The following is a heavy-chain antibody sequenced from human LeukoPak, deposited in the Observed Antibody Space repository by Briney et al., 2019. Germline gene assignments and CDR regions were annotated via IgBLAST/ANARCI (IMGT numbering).Heavy chain of an antibody. CDR2: FYYSGST. Sequence: PSETLSLTCTVSGGSINSYYWSWIRQPPGKGLEWIGYFYYSGSTNYNPSLKSRVTISVDTSKNQFSLKLSSVTAVDTAVYYCALGGLRLDYWGQGTLVTVSS. CDR3: ALGGLRLDY. D-gene: IGHD5-12*01. CDR1: GGSINSYY. J-gene: IGHJ4*02. V-gene: IGHV4-59*01.